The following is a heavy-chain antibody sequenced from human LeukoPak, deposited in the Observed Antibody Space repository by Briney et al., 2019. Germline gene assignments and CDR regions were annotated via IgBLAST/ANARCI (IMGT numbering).Heavy chain of an antibody. V-gene: IGHV3-7*01. D-gene: IGHD3-22*01. J-gene: IGHJ4*02. Sequence: GGPLKLSCAASGFTFNSYWMSWVRQGTGKGLEWEPNIKQDGSEKDYVESVQGGYTLYRENAKNSVYLQMNSLRAEDTAVYYCARLSTATVDSNYWGRGTLVTVSS. CDR3: ARLSTATVDSNY. CDR2: IKQDGSEK. CDR1: GFTFNSYW.